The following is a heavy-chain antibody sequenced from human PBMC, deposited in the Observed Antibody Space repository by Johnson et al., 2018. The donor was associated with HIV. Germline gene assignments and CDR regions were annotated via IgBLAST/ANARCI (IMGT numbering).Heavy chain of an antibody. CDR3: AKDQTVVTYDAFDI. CDR1: GFTVSSNY. V-gene: IGHV3-53*01. D-gene: IGHD4-23*01. CDR2: IYSGGST. Sequence: VQLVESGGGLIQPGGSLRLSCAASGFTVSSNYMSWVRQAPGKGLEWVSVIYSGGSTYYADSVKGRFTISRENSKNTLYLQMNSLRAEDTAVYYCAKDQTVVTYDAFDIWGQGTMVTVSS. J-gene: IGHJ3*02.